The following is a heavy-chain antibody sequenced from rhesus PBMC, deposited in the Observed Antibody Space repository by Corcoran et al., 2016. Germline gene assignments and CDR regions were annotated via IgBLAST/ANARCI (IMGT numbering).Heavy chain of an antibody. V-gene: IGHV3-201*01. CDR3: ASLIRVRERFDV. CDR1: GSPFDDYT. J-gene: IGHJ5-1*01. CDR2: ISWSGGST. Sequence: EVQLVESGGGVVQPGGYLRLSWAASGSPFDDYTMHVVRQAPGKGLEWVSGISWSGGSTYYADSVKGRFTISRDNAKNSLYLQMGSLRAEDTALYYCASLIRVRERFDVWGPGVLVTVSS. D-gene: IGHD3-9*01.